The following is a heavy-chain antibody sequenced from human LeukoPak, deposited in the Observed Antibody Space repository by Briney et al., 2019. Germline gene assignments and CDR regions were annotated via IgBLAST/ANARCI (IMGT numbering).Heavy chain of an antibody. V-gene: IGHV3-23*01. D-gene: IGHD1-1*01. Sequence: GGSLRLSCAASGFTFRTYAMSWVRQAPGKGLEGVSTISGNGGSTYYADSVRGRFTISRDNSKSTLYLQMNSLRAEDTAVYYCARDPGYAVYYFDYWGQGTLVTVSS. J-gene: IGHJ4*02. CDR1: GFTFRTYA. CDR3: ARDPGYAVYYFDY. CDR2: ISGNGGST.